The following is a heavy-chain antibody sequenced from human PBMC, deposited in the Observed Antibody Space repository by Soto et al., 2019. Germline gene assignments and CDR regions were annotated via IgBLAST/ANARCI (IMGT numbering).Heavy chain of an antibody. CDR1: GFTFSSYA. Sequence: GGSLRLSCAASGFTFSSYAMHWVRQAPGKGLEWVAVISYDGSNKYYADSVKGRFTISRDNSKNTLYLQMNSLRAEDTAVYYCVRDGGGPRVFDYWGQGTLVTVSS. J-gene: IGHJ4*02. CDR2: ISYDGSNK. D-gene: IGHD2-21*01. V-gene: IGHV3-30-3*01. CDR3: VRDGGGPRVFDY.